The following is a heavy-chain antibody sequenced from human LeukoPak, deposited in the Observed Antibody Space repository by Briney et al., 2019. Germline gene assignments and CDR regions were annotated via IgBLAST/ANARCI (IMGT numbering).Heavy chain of an antibody. CDR3: ASTFYGDSPPY. D-gene: IGHD4-17*01. J-gene: IGHJ4*02. V-gene: IGHV3-66*01. CDR1: GFTVSSNY. CDR2: IYSGGST. Sequence: GGSLRLSCAASGFTVSSNYMSCVRQAPGKGLEWASVIYSGGSTYYADSVKGRFTISRDNSKNTLYLQMNSLRAEDTAVYYCASTFYGDSPPYWGQGTLVTVSS.